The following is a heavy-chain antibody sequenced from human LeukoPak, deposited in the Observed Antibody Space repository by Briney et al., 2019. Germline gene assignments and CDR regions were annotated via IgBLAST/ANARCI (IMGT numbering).Heavy chain of an antibody. J-gene: IGHJ3*02. V-gene: IGHV3-15*01. Sequence: WIRQSPGKGLEWVGRIKRKTDGGTTDYAAPVKGRFTISRDDSKNTLSLQMNSLKTEDTAVYYCTKDPEGYDEFVDYEGFRDDAFDIWGQGTMVTVSS. CDR3: TKDPEGYDEFVDYEGFRDDAFDI. D-gene: IGHD4-17*01. CDR2: IKRKTDGGTT.